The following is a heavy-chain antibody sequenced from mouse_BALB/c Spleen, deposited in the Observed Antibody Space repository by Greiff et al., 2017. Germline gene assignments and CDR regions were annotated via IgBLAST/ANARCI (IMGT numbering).Heavy chain of an antibody. CDR1: GFTFSSFG. D-gene: IGHD2-1*01. J-gene: IGHJ4*01. V-gene: IGHV5-17*02. CDR3: ARGNGNYFFMDY. Sequence: EVKLMESGGGLVQPGGSRKLSCAASGFTFSSFGMHWVRQAPEKGLEWVAYISSGSSTIYYADTVKGRFTISRDNPKNTLFLQMTSLRSEDTAMYYCARGNGNYFFMDYWGQGTSVTVSS. CDR2: ISSGSSTI.